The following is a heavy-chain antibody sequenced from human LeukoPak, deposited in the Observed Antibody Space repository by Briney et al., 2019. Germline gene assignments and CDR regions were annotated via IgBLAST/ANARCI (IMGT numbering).Heavy chain of an antibody. Sequence: GRSLRLSCAASGFTFSSYAMHWVRQAPGKGLEWVAVISYDGSNKYYADSVKGRFTISRDNSKNTLYLQMNSLRAEDTAVYYCARNPSDWGYRAFLDYWGQGTLVTVSS. CDR1: GFTFSSYA. V-gene: IGHV3-30-3*01. CDR3: ARNPSDWGYRAFLDY. D-gene: IGHD3-3*02. CDR2: ISYDGSNK. J-gene: IGHJ4*02.